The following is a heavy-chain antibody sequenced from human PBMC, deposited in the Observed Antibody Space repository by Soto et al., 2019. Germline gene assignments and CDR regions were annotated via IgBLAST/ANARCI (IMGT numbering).Heavy chain of an antibody. D-gene: IGHD2-15*01. J-gene: IGHJ6*03. V-gene: IGHV4-31*03. Sequence: QVPLQESGPGLVKPSQTLSLTCTVSGGSISSGGYYWSWIHQHPGKGLEWIGYIYYSGSTYYNPSLKRRITISVDTSKDQFSLKVSSVSPADTAVYYCAREGYCGGCTCPLSYYMDVWGKGTTVTVSS. CDR2: IYYSGST. CDR3: AREGYCGGCTCPLSYYMDV. CDR1: GGSISSGGYY.